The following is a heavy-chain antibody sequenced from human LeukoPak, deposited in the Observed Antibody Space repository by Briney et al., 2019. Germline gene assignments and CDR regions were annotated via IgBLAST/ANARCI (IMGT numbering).Heavy chain of an antibody. Sequence: SETLSLTCTVSGASITGHYWSWIRQPPGKGLEWIGYIYYTGSTNYNPSLRSRITISVDTSKNQFSLELSSVTAADTAVYYCARGSRRLADFHYWGQGTLVTVSS. V-gene: IGHV4-59*08. CDR3: ARGSRRLADFHY. J-gene: IGHJ4*02. D-gene: IGHD1-26*01. CDR1: GASITGHY. CDR2: IYYTGST.